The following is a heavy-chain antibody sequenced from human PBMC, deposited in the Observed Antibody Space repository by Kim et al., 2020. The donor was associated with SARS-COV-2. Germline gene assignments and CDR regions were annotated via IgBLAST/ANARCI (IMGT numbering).Heavy chain of an antibody. J-gene: IGHJ6*02. CDR3: ARVRGAQQPRYYYGMDV. D-gene: IGHD6-13*01. CDR1: GYTFTSYV. CDR2: ISAYNGNT. Sequence: ASVKVSCKASGYTFTSYVISWVRQAPGQGLEWMGWISAYNGNTNYAQKLQGRVTMTTDTSTSTAYMELRSLRSDDTAVYYCARVRGAQQPRYYYGMDVWGQGTTVTVSS. V-gene: IGHV1-18*01.